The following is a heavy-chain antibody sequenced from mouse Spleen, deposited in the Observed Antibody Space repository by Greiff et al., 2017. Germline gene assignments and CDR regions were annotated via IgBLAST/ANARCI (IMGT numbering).Heavy chain of an antibody. CDR1: GFTFSSYA. CDR3: ARHEGNDYTWFAY. J-gene: IGHJ3*01. V-gene: IGHV5-9-1*01. Sequence: EVMLVESGGGLVKPGGSLKLSCAASGFTFSSYAMSWVRQTPEKRLEWVATISSGGSYTYYPDSVKGRFTISRDNAKNTLYLQMSSLRSEDTAMYYCARHEGNDYTWFAYWGQGTLVTVSA. D-gene: IGHD2-4*01. CDR2: ISSGGSYT.